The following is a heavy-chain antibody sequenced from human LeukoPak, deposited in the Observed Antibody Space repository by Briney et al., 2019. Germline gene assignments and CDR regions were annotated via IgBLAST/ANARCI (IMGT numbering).Heavy chain of an antibody. CDR1: GYSISSGYH. D-gene: IGHD6-19*01. CDR3: ANTRRAVAGTNDAFDI. J-gene: IGHJ3*02. CDR2: IYHSGST. Sequence: KSSETLSLTCTVSGYSISSGYHWGWIRQPPGKGLEWIGSIYHSGSTHYNPSLKSRVTISVDTSKNQFSLKLSSVTAADTAVYYCANTRRAVAGTNDAFDIWGQGTMVTVSS. V-gene: IGHV4-38-2*02.